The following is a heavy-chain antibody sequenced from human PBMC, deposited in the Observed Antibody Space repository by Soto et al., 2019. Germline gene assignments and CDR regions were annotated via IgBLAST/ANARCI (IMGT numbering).Heavy chain of an antibody. J-gene: IGHJ6*02. Sequence: PGGSLRLSCAVSGFTVSNNYMSWVRQAPGKGLEGVSVIYSGSSPYYADSVKGRFTISRDNSKNSLYLQMNSLRAEDTAVYYCAKMTSGSYGRNYGMDVWGQGTTVTVSS. D-gene: IGHD5-18*01. V-gene: IGHV3-53*01. CDR3: AKMTSGSYGRNYGMDV. CDR1: GFTVSNNY. CDR2: IYSGSSP.